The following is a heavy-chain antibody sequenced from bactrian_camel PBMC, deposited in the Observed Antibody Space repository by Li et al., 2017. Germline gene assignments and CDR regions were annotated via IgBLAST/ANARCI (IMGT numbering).Heavy chain of an antibody. CDR2: VDMDGPT. CDR3: AADLGWCGSAPLQREFRN. Sequence: HVQLVESGGASVQAGGALRLSCAASAHVVEHWYMGWFRQAPGKEREGVATVDMDGPTNYTDSVKGRFIISKDNAKNILYLQMNDLKPEDTAVYYCAADLGWCGSAPLQREFRNWGQGTQVTVS. D-gene: IGHD6*01. V-gene: IGHV3S53*01. CDR1: AHVVEHWY. J-gene: IGHJ4*01.